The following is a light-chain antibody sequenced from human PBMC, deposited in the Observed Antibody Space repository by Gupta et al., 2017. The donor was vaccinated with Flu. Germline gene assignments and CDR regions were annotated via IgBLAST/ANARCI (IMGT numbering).Light chain of an antibody. V-gene: IGKV1-39*01. CDR3: QQSDRTPCT. CDR1: QSSSSY. CDR2: AAS. J-gene: IGKJ4*01. Sequence: TQSPSSLSSCLGDRVTITCRASQSSSSYVNWYQQKQGKAPKLLSYAASRVESGGPSRGSGSGSGTDCTLTISSRQPEEVATYDGQQSDRTPCTFGGGTKVEIK.